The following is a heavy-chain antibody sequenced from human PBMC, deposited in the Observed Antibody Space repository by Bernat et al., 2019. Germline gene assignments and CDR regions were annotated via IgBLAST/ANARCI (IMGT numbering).Heavy chain of an antibody. D-gene: IGHD2-15*01. CDR1: GFIFSDHY. Sequence: EVQLVESGGGLVQPGGSLRLSCAASGFIFSDHYMDWVRQAPGKGLEWVGRIRNRANSHTTEYAAAVKGRFIISRDDSKKSLYLQMNSLKTEDTAVYYCARGPPCSGGTCFDYWGQGTLVTVSS. V-gene: IGHV3-72*01. CDR3: ARGPPCSGGTCFDY. CDR2: IRNRANSHTT. J-gene: IGHJ4*02.